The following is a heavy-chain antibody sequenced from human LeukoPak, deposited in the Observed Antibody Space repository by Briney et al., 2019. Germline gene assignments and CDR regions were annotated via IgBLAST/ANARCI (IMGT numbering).Heavy chain of an antibody. J-gene: IGHJ4*02. D-gene: IGHD3-22*01. Sequence: ASVKVSCKASGYTFTSYAMNWVRQAPGQGLEWMGWINPNSGGTNYAQKFQGRVTMTRDTSISTAYMELSRLRSDDTAVYYCARDGYYYDSSGYYYPDYWGQGTLVTVSS. CDR1: GYTFTSYA. V-gene: IGHV1-2*02. CDR2: INPNSGGT. CDR3: ARDGYYYDSSGYYYPDY.